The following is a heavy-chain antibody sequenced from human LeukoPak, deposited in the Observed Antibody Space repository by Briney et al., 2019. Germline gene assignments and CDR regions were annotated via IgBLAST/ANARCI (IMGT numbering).Heavy chain of an antibody. J-gene: IGHJ3*01. Sequence: GASVKVSCKASGYTFTGYYIHWVRQAPGQGQEWMGWINPQNTGTNYAQKFQDRVTMTRYTSIRTAYMVLIRLKSDDTAVFYCARGGPLEWAPDAFDLWGQGTMVTVSS. V-gene: IGHV1-2*02. CDR3: ARGGPLEWAPDAFDL. D-gene: IGHD1-1*01. CDR2: INPQNTGT. CDR1: GYTFTGYY.